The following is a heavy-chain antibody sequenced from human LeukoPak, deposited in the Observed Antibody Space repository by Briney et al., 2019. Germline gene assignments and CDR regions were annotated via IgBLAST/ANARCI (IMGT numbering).Heavy chain of an antibody. V-gene: IGHV3-53*01. J-gene: IGHJ4*02. CDR2: IYSGGST. D-gene: IGHD3-22*01. CDR3: ARSSSQNYYDSSGYYPFDY. CDR1: GFTVSSNY. Sequence: QPGGSLRLSCAASGFTVSSNYMSWVRQAPGKGLEWVSVIYSGGSTYYADSVKGRFTISRDNPKNTLYLQMNSLRAEDTAVYYCARSSSQNYYDSSGYYPFDYWGQGTLVTVSS.